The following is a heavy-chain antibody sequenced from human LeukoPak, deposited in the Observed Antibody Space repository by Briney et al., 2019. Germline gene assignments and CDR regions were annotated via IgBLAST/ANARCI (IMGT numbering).Heavy chain of an antibody. J-gene: IGHJ4*02. D-gene: IGHD2-15*01. Sequence: GGSLRLSCAASGFIVSSSYMSWVRQAPGKGLEWVAAIYSGGSTYYADSVKGRFTISRDNSKDTLYLRMNSLSAEDTAVYYCARGGYPQFSDYWGQGTLVTVSS. CDR3: ARGGYPQFSDY. V-gene: IGHV3-53*01. CDR2: IYSGGST. CDR1: GFIVSSSY.